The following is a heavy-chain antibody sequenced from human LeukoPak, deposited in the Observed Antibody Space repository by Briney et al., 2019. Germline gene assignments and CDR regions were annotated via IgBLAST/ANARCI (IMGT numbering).Heavy chain of an antibody. CDR2: IKSKTDSGTT. CDR1: GFTFSSYA. Sequence: GGSLRLSCAASGFTFSSYAMSWVRQAPGKGLEWVGHIKSKTDSGTTDYAAPVKGRFTISRDDSKNTLYLQMNSLKTEDTAVYYCTTGTWIQLWLADYWGQGTLVTVSS. D-gene: IGHD5-18*01. CDR3: TTGTWIQLWLADY. V-gene: IGHV3-15*01. J-gene: IGHJ4*02.